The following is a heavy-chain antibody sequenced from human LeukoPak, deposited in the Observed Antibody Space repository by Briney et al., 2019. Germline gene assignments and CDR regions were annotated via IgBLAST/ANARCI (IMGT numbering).Heavy chain of an antibody. CDR3: ARDYDSSGYYDY. V-gene: IGHV3-21*01. Sequence: PGGSLRLSCAASGFTFSSYSMNWVRQAPGKGLEWVSSISSSSSYIYYADSVKGRFTISRDNAKNSLYLQMNSLRAEDTAVYYRARDYDSSGYYDYWGQGTLVTVSS. J-gene: IGHJ4*02. D-gene: IGHD3-22*01. CDR1: GFTFSSYS. CDR2: ISSSSSYI.